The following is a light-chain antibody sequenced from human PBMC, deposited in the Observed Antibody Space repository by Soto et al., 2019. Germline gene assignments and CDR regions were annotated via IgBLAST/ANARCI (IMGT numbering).Light chain of an antibody. CDR1: QTISSW. V-gene: IGKV1-5*03. Sequence: DIQMTQSPSTLSGSVGDRVTITCRASQTISSWLAWYQQKPGKAPKLLIYKASTLKSGVPSRFSGSGSGTEFTLTISSLQPEDVATYYCQEYNNAPLTFGGGTKV. J-gene: IGKJ4*01. CDR2: KAS. CDR3: QEYNNAPLT.